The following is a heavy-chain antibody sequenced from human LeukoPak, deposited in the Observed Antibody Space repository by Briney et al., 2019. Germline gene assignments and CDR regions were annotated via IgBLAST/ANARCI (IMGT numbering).Heavy chain of an antibody. J-gene: IGHJ4*02. CDR2: IASKTDGGTT. CDR3: TTGIRGD. CDR1: GFTFSSYS. Sequence: RGSLRLSCAASGFTFSSYSMNWVRQAPGKGLEWVGRIASKTDGGTTDYAAPVKGRFTVSRDDSKNTLFLQMNSLKTEDTAVYYCTTGIRGDCGQGTLVTVSS. V-gene: IGHV3-15*04.